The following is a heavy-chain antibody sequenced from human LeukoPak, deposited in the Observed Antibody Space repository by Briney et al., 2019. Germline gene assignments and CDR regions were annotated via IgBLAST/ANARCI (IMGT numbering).Heavy chain of an antibody. D-gene: IGHD1-7*01. CDR1: GFTFSSYS. V-gene: IGHV3-21*01. J-gene: IGHJ3*02. CDR2: ISSSSSYI. CDR3: ARDLPNYTGSAFDI. Sequence: GGSLRLSCAASGFTFSSYSMNWVRQAPGKGLEWVSSISSSSSYIYYADSVKGRFTISRDNAKNSLYLQMNSLRAEDTAVYYCARDLPNYTGSAFDIWGQGAMVTVSS.